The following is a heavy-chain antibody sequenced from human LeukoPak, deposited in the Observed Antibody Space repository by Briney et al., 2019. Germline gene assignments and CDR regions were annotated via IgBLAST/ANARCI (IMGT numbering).Heavy chain of an antibody. CDR1: GFTFSGSA. J-gene: IGHJ4*02. CDR2: IRSTANGYAT. Sequence: GGSLRLSCAASGFTFSGSALHWVRQASGKGLEWVGRIRSTANGYATAYAASVKGRFTISRGDSKNTAYLQMDSLKTEDTAVYYCTGNYYGSGSYADFDYWGQGTLVTVSS. V-gene: IGHV3-73*01. CDR3: TGNYYGSGSYADFDY. D-gene: IGHD3-10*01.